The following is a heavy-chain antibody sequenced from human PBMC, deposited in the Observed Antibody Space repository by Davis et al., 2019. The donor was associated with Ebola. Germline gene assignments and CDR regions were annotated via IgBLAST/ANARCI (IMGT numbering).Heavy chain of an antibody. CDR1: GFVFSSYV. CDR2: LGLSADT. Sequence: GESLKISCAASGFVFSSYVMSWVRRAPGKGLEWVSTLGLSADTYYADSVKGRFTISRHTPNNTLYLQMNSLRPEDAAAYFCARGAWSIWDYWGRGTPVTVSS. J-gene: IGHJ4*02. V-gene: IGHV3-23*01. D-gene: IGHD3-16*01. CDR3: ARGAWSIWDY.